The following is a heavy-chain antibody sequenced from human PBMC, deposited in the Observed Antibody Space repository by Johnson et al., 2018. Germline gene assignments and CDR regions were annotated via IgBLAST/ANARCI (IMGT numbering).Heavy chain of an antibody. CDR1: GFTFSSYA. CDR3: ARGRRVVSGMDV. Sequence: VQLVESGGGVVQXGRSLRLSCAASGFTFSSYAMHWVRQAPGKGLEWVAVISYDGSNKYYADSVKGRFTISRDNSKNTLYLQMNSLRAEDTAVYYCARGRRVVSGMDVWGQGTTVTVSS. D-gene: IGHD4-23*01. V-gene: IGHV3-30-3*01. CDR2: ISYDGSNK. J-gene: IGHJ6*02.